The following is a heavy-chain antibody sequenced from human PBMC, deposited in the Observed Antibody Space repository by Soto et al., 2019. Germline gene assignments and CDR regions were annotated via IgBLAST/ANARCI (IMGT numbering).Heavy chain of an antibody. CDR2: IIPIFGTA. CDR1: GGTFSSYA. D-gene: IGHD2-2*01. Sequence: QVQLVQSGAEVKKPGSSVKVSCKASGGTFSSYAISWVRQAPGQGLEWMGGIIPIFGTANYAQKFQGRVTITADESTSTAYMEVSSLRSEDTAVYYCARVMDGGYCSSTSCYWFDPWGQGTLVTGSS. V-gene: IGHV1-69*01. J-gene: IGHJ5*02. CDR3: ARVMDGGYCSSTSCYWFDP.